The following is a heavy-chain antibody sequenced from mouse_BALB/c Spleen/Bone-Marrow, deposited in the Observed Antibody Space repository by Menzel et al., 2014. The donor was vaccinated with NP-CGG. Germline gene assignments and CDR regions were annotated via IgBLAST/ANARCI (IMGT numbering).Heavy chain of an antibody. D-gene: IGHD2-4*01. CDR3: ARAVGNDYSRLDV. V-gene: IGHV5-6-5*01. CDR1: GIDLSSYV. J-gene: IGHJ1*01. Sequence: EESGGRLVTPGTPLTLTCTVSGIDLSSYVMIWVRQAPGKGLEYIGYIGGSGRTYYASWAKGRFTISKTSTTVDLKITSPTTEDTAMYFCARAVGNDYSRLDVWGQGTLVTVSS. CDR2: IGGSGRT.